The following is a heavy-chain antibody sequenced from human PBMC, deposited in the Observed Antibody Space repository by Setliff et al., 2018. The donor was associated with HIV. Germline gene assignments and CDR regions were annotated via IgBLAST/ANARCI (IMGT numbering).Heavy chain of an antibody. CDR3: ARDRTQQNWGSRGYYYMDV. D-gene: IGHD7-27*01. Sequence: GASVKVSCKSSGDTLTDYYMHWVRQAPGQGFEWMGWINPNSGDTNYAQKFQGRVTMTRDTSISTVYMELSGLRSDDTAVYYCARDRTQQNWGSRGYYYMDVWGNGTTVTVSS. V-gene: IGHV1-2*02. CDR2: INPNSGDT. CDR1: GDTLTDYY. J-gene: IGHJ6*03.